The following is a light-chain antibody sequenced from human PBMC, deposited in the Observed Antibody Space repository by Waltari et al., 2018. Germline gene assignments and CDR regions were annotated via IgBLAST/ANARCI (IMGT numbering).Light chain of an antibody. Sequence: QSALTQPASVSGSAGQSITISCTGTSSDVGTYKLVSWYQQHPGKAPKHMIYEANKRPSGVSHRFSGSKTGNTASLTISGLQAEDEADYFCCSYAGGHTLVFGGGTKLTVL. CDR3: CSYAGGHTLV. J-gene: IGLJ3*02. V-gene: IGLV2-23*02. CDR2: EAN. CDR1: SSDVGTYKL.